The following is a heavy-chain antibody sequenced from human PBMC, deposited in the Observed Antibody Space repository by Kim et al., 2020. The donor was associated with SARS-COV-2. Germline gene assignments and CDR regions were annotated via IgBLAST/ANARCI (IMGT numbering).Heavy chain of an antibody. J-gene: IGHJ3*02. CDR1: GYSFTSYW. CDR3: ARPEQWLVGAFDI. V-gene: IGHV5-51*01. CDR2: IYPGDSDT. Sequence: GESLKISCKGSGYSFTSYWIDWVRQMPGKGLEWMGIIYPGDSDTRYSPSFQGQVTISADKSISTAYLQWSSLKASDTAMYYCARPEQWLVGAFDIWGQGTMVTVSS. D-gene: IGHD6-19*01.